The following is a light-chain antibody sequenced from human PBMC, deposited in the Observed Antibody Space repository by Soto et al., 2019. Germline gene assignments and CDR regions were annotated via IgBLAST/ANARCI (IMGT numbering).Light chain of an antibody. CDR2: LNSDGSH. V-gene: IGLV4-69*02. J-gene: IGLJ2*01. CDR1: SGHSSYA. Sequence: QSVLTQSPSASACLGASVKLTCSLSSGHSSYAIAWHQQQPEKGPRYLMKLNSDGSHSKGDGIPDRFSGSSSGAERYLTISSLQSEDEADYYCQTWGTGIQVFGGGTQLTVL. CDR3: QTWGTGIQV.